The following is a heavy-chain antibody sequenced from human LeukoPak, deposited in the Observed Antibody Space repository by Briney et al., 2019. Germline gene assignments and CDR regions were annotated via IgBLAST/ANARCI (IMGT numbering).Heavy chain of an antibody. CDR2: IGTAGDT. CDR3: AGGRPDYGMDV. V-gene: IGHV3-13*04. CDR1: GFIFSSYD. J-gene: IGHJ6*02. Sequence: GGSLRLSCAASGFIFSSYDMHWVRQATGKGLEWVSAIGTAGDTYYPGSVKGRFTISRENAKNSLYLQMNSLRAGDTAVYYCAGGRPDYGMDVWGQGTTVTVSS.